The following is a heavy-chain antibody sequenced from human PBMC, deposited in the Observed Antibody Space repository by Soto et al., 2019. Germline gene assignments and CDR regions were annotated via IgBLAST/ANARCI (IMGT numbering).Heavy chain of an antibody. Sequence: GGSLRLSCAASGFTFNTFWMSWVRQSPGKGLEWVANIKHDGSETYYVDSVKGRFTISRDNAKNSLFPQMNTLRTEDTAVYYCARDFEEHCSGSTCYPYAYWGQGALVTVSS. CDR3: ARDFEEHCSGSTCYPYAY. CDR2: IKHDGSET. J-gene: IGHJ4*02. V-gene: IGHV3-7*03. D-gene: IGHD2-15*01. CDR1: GFTFNTFW.